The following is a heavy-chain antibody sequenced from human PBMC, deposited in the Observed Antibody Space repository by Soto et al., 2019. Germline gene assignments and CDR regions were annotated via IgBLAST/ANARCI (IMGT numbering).Heavy chain of an antibody. CDR2: ISAYNGNT. CDR3: AREGRGWYVVY. V-gene: IGHV1-18*01. J-gene: IGHJ4*02. CDR1: GYTFASYG. D-gene: IGHD6-19*01. Sequence: ASVKVSCKASGYTFASYGSSWVRQAPGQGLEWMGWISAYNGNTNYAQKLQGRVTMTTDTSTSTAYMELRSLRSDDTAAYYCAREGRGWYVVYWGQGTLLTVSS.